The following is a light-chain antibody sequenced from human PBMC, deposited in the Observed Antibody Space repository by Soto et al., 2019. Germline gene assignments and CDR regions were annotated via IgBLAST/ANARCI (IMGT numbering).Light chain of an antibody. V-gene: IGKV3-11*01. Sequence: IVMTQSPATMSISPGERVTLSCRASQSVGNNLAWYQQKPGQAPRLLIHGASTRHSGSGSGTDFTLTISSLDPEEFAVDHCQQRSNWITVGQGTQVEIK. CDR1: QSVGNN. J-gene: IGKJ5*01. CDR2: GAS. CDR3: QQRSNWIT.